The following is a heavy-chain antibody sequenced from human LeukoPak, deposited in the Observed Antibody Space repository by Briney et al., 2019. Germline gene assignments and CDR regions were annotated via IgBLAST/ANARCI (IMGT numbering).Heavy chain of an antibody. V-gene: IGHV3-30-3*01. CDR1: GFTFSSYA. Sequence: GRSLRLSCAASGFTFSSYAMHWVRQAPGKGLEWVAVISYDGSNKYYADSVKGRFTISRDNSKNTLYLQMNSLRAEDTAVYYCASWDDTEDLFDYWSQGTLVTVSS. J-gene: IGHJ4*02. D-gene: IGHD1-1*01. CDR2: ISYDGSNK. CDR3: ASWDDTEDLFDY.